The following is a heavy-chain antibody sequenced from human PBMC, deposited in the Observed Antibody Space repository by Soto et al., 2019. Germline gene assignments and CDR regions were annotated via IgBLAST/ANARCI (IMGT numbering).Heavy chain of an antibody. V-gene: IGHV3-15*07. CDR3: ISSVQLERRRPLLDY. Sequence: PGGSLRLSCAASGFTFSNAWMNWVRQAPGKGLEWVGRIKSKTDGGTTDYAAPVKGRFTISRDDSKNTLYLQMNSLKTEDTAVYYCISSVQLERRRPLLDYWGQGTLVTVSS. CDR1: GFTFSNAW. D-gene: IGHD1-1*01. J-gene: IGHJ4*02. CDR2: IKSKTDGGTT.